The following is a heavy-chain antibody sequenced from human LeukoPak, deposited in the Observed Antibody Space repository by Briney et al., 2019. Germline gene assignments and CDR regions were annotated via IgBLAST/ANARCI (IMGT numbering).Heavy chain of an antibody. D-gene: IGHD5-18*01. V-gene: IGHV4-34*01. Sequence: GSLRLSCAASGFTVSNNYMTWVRQPPGKGLEWIGEINHSGSTNYNPSLKSRVTISVDTSKNQFSLKLSSVTAADTAVYYCARPGYSYGYARGRFDYWGQGTLVTVSS. CDR2: INHSGST. CDR3: ARPGYSYGYARGRFDY. J-gene: IGHJ4*02. CDR1: GFTVSNNY.